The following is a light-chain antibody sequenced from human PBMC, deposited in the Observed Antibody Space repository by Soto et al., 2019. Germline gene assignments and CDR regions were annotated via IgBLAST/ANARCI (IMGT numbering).Light chain of an antibody. CDR1: SSDVGGYNY. CDR3: SSYRSSSALGV. Sequence: QSALTQPASVSGSPGQSITISCTGTSSDVGGYNYVSWYQQHPGKAPKLMIYDVSNRPSGVSNRFSGSKSGNTAPLTISGLPAEDEADYYCSSYRSSSALGVFGGGTQLTVL. CDR2: DVS. V-gene: IGLV2-14*01. J-gene: IGLJ2*01.